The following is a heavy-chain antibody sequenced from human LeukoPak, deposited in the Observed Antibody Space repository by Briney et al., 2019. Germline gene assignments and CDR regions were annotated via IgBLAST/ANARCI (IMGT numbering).Heavy chain of an antibody. CDR1: GFTFSSYA. CDR3: ARPQYDYVWGSYRSAFDY. J-gene: IGHJ4*02. Sequence: GGSLRLSCAASGFTFSSYAMHWVRQAPGKGLEWVAVISYDGSNKYYADSVKGRFTISRDNSKNTLYLQMNSLRAEDTAVYYCARPQYDYVWGSYRSAFDYWGQGTLVTVSS. V-gene: IGHV3-30*04. D-gene: IGHD3-16*02. CDR2: ISYDGSNK.